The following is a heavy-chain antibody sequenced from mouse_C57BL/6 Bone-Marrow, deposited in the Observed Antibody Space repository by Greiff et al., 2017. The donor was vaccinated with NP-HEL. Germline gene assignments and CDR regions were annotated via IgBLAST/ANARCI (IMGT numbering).Heavy chain of an antibody. D-gene: IGHD3-2*02. V-gene: IGHV1-42*01. CDR1: GYSFTGYY. CDR2: INPSTGGT. J-gene: IGHJ2*01. CDR3: ARRRVTAQSFFDY. Sequence: EVKLQQSGPELVKPGASVKISCKASGYSFTGYYMNWVKQSPEKSLEWIGEINPSTGGTTYNQKFKAKATLTVDKSSSTAYMQLKSLTSEDSAVYYCARRRVTAQSFFDYWGQGTTLTVSS.